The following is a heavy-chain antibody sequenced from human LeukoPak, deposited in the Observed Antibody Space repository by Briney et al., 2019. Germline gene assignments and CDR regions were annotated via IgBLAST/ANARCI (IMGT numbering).Heavy chain of an antibody. D-gene: IGHD2-2*01. CDR2: IYYSGNT. CDR1: GGSISSGDYY. CDR3: ASTNCSSAGCYGANWFDP. V-gene: IGHV4-30-4*08. Sequence: SRTLSLTCTVSGGSISSGDYYWSWIRQPPGKGLEWIGYIYYSGNTFHYNPSLKSRVNISVDTSKNQFSLRLSSVTAVDTAVYYCASTNCSSAGCYGANWFDPWGQGTLVTVSS. J-gene: IGHJ5*02.